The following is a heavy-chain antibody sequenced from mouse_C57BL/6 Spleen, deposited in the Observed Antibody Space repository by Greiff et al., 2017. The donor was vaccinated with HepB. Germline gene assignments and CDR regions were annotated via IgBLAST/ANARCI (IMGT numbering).Heavy chain of an antibody. Sequence: QVQLQQSGPGLVQPSQSLSITCTVSGFSLTSYGVHWVRQSPGKGLEWLGVIWRGGSTDYNAAFMSRLSITKDNSKSHVFFKMNSLQADDTAIYYCAKGDYDGDWYFDVWGTGTTVTVSS. CDR1: GFSLTSYG. D-gene: IGHD2-4*01. J-gene: IGHJ1*03. V-gene: IGHV2-5*01. CDR2: IWRGGST. CDR3: AKGDYDGDWYFDV.